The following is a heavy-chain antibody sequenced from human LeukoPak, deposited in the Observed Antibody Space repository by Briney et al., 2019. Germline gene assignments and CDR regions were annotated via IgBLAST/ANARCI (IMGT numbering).Heavy chain of an antibody. CDR2: ISSSSSYI. CDR3: AREPDYYDSSGYPSWFDP. Sequence: KPGGSLRLSCAASGFTFSSYSMNWVRQAPGKGLEWVSSISSSSSYIYYADSVKGRFTISRDNAKNSLYLQMNSLRAEDTAVYYCAREPDYYDSSGYPSWFDPWGQGTLVTVSS. J-gene: IGHJ5*02. D-gene: IGHD3-22*01. CDR1: GFTFSSYS. V-gene: IGHV3-21*01.